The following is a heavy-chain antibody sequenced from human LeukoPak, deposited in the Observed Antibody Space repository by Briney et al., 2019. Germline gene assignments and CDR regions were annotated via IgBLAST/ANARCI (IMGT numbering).Heavy chain of an antibody. CDR3: ARHMVRGVGYYYGMDV. CDR2: IYYSGST. Sequence: PSETLSLTCTVSGGSISSYYWSWIRQPPGEGLEWIGYIYYSGSTNYNPSLKSRVTISVDTSKNQFSLKLSSVTAADTAVYYCARHMVRGVGYYYGMDVWGQGTTVTVSS. CDR1: GGSISSYY. D-gene: IGHD3-10*01. J-gene: IGHJ6*02. V-gene: IGHV4-59*08.